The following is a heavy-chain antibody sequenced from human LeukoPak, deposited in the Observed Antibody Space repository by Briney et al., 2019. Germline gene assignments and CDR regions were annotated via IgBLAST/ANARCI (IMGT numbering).Heavy chain of an antibody. D-gene: IGHD3-22*01. CDR1: GGSSSGYY. Sequence: PETLSLTRAVHGGSSSGYYWSCIRQPPGKGLEWSGEINHSGSTYYTTSLKSRVTISVDTSKHQFSLKLSSVTAADTAVYYCARGNYYYSSGYEPLFDYWGQGTLVTVSS. CDR3: ARGNYYYSSGYEPLFDY. CDR2: INHSGST. V-gene: IGHV4-34*01. J-gene: IGHJ4*02.